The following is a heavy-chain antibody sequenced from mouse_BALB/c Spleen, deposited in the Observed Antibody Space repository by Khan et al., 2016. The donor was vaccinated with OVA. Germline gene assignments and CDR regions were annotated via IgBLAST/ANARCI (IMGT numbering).Heavy chain of an antibody. J-gene: IGHJ2*01. CDR1: GYTFTDYV. CDR3: ARFYYGSKVYYFDY. CDR2: IYPGSGST. D-gene: IGHD1-1*01. Sequence: VQLQQSGPELVKPGASVKMSCKASGYTFTDYVISWVKQRTGQGLEWIGEIYPGSGSTYYNEKFKGKATLTVDKSSNTAYMQLSSLTSEDSAVYFCARFYYGSKVYYFDYWGQGTTLTVSS. V-gene: IGHV1-77*01.